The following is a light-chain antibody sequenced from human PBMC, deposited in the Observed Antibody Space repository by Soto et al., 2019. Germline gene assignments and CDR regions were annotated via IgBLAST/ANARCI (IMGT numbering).Light chain of an antibody. CDR1: QNIRNY. Sequence: DIQMTQSPSSLSASVVERVSITCRASQNIRNYLTWSQQKPGKAPKVLIYGAASLQSGVPSRFSGSGSGTNVTLTINSLPPEDYATYYCQQSYNIQALTFGGGTKVEIK. J-gene: IGKJ4*01. CDR3: QQSYNIQALT. CDR2: GAA. V-gene: IGKV1-39*01.